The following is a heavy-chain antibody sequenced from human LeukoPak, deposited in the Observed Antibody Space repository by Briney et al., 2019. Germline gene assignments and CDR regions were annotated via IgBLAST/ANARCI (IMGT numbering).Heavy chain of an antibody. CDR3: GRGYYSDY. Sequence: GGSLRLSCAASGFTFSSYWMNWARQAPGRGLEWVASINHNGNVNYYVDSVKGRVIISRDNSKNTLFLQMNSLRAEDTAVYYCGRGYYSDYWGQGTLVTVSS. CDR1: GFTFSSYW. D-gene: IGHD3-3*01. J-gene: IGHJ4*02. V-gene: IGHV3-7*03. CDR2: INHNGNVN.